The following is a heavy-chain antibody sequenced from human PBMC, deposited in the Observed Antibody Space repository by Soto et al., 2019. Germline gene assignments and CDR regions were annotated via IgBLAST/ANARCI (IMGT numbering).Heavy chain of an antibody. CDR1: GGSISSSSYY. V-gene: IGHV4-39*01. Sequence: QLQLQESGPGLVKPSETLSLTCTVSGGSISSSSYYWGWIRQPPGKGLEWIGSIYYSGSTYYNPSLKSRVTISVDTSKNQFSLKLSSVTAADTAVYYCARHNSGGYDYRFWDSKRNYYYYGMDVWGQGTTVTVSS. J-gene: IGHJ6*02. CDR2: IYYSGST. CDR3: ARHNSGGYDYRFWDSKRNYYYYGMDV. D-gene: IGHD5-12*01.